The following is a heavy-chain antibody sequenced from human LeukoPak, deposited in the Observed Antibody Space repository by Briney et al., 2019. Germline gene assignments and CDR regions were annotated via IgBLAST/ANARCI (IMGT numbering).Heavy chain of an antibody. CDR2: IWSDGSNR. Sequence: GGSLRLSCGASGFTFSSYGIHWVRQAPGKGLEWVAIIWSDGSNRYYADSVKGRFTISRDNSKNTLYLLMNSLRAEDTAVYYCARPNYDILTGYGRNFYYYGLDVWGHGTTVTVSS. D-gene: IGHD3-9*01. J-gene: IGHJ6*02. CDR1: GFTFSSYG. CDR3: ARPNYDILTGYGRNFYYYGLDV. V-gene: IGHV3-33*08.